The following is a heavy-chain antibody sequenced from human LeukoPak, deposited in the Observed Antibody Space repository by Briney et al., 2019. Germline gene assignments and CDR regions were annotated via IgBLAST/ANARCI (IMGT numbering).Heavy chain of an antibody. CDR3: ARTLSDYYYFDY. V-gene: IGHV3-23*01. CDR1: GFTFSSYA. J-gene: IGHJ4*02. Sequence: HPGGSLRLSCAASGFTFSSYAMSWVRQAPGKGLEWVSVISGSGGSTYYADSVKGRFTISRDNSKNTLYLQMNSLRAEDTAVYYCARTLSDYYYFDYWGQGTLVTVSS. CDR2: ISGSGGST. D-gene: IGHD4-17*01.